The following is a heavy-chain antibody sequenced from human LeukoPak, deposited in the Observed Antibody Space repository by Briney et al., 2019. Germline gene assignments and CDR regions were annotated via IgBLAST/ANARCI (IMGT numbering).Heavy chain of an antibody. CDR2: IYPGDSDT. CDR3: ARGRDGYSFGFDY. Sequence: GESLQISFKGSGYSFTSYWIGWVRQMPGKGLEWMGIIYPGDSDTRYSPSFQGQVTISADRSISTAYLQWSSLKASDTAMYYCARGRDGYSFGFDYWGQGTLVTVSS. CDR1: GYSFTSYW. J-gene: IGHJ4*02. D-gene: IGHD5-24*01. V-gene: IGHV5-51*01.